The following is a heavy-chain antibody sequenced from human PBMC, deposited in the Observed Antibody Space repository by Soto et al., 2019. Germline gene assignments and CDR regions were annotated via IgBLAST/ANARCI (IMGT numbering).Heavy chain of an antibody. CDR2: ISYEGSNK. V-gene: IGHV3-30-3*01. J-gene: IGHJ4*02. Sequence: GGSLRLSCAASGFTFSSYAMHWVRQAPGTGLEWVAVISYEGSNKYYADSVKGRFTISRDNSKNTLYLQMNSLGTEDTAVYYCARVLGGMATVPFDYWGPGALVTVSS. CDR1: GFTFSSYA. D-gene: IGHD4-4*01. CDR3: ARVLGGMATVPFDY.